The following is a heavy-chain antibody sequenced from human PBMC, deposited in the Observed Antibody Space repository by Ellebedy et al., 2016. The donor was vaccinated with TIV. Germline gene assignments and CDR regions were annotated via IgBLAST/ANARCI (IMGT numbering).Heavy chain of an antibody. CDR2: INHSGST. V-gene: IGHV4-34*01. D-gene: IGHD4-17*01. J-gene: IGHJ4*02. CDR1: GGSFSGYY. CDR3: ASLRVSY. Sequence: SETLSLXXAVHGGSFSGYYWSWIRQPPGKGLEWIGEINHSGSTNYNPSLKSRVTISVDTSKNQFSLKLSSVTAADTAVYYCASLRVSYWGQGTLVTVSS.